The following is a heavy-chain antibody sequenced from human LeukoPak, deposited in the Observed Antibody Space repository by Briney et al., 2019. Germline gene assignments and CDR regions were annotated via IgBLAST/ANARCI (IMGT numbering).Heavy chain of an antibody. CDR3: ARVEMATIRNAFDI. J-gene: IGHJ3*02. Sequence: GGSLRLSCAASGFTFSSYWMHWVRQAPGKGLVWASRTNSDGSSTSYADSVKGRFPISRDNAKNTLYLQMNSLRAEDTAVYYCARVEMATIRNAFDIWGQGTMVTVSS. CDR1: GFTFSSYW. D-gene: IGHD5-24*01. CDR2: TNSDGSST. V-gene: IGHV3-74*01.